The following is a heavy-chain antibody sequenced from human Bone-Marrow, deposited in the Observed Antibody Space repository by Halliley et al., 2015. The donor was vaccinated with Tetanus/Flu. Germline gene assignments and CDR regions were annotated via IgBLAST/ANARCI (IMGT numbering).Heavy chain of an antibody. D-gene: IGHD1-7*01. Sequence: KGLEWIAYIYYPGSTNANPSLKSQVTISVDTSTQFSLKMSSVTAADTAVYYCARGQLLYNAFDIWGQGTMVTVSS. CDR3: ARGQLLYNAFDI. J-gene: IGHJ3*02. V-gene: IGHV4-59*01. CDR2: IYYPGST.